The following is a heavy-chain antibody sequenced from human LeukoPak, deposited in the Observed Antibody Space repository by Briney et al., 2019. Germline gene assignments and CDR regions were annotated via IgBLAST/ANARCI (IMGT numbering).Heavy chain of an antibody. Sequence: GGSLRLSCAASGFTFSSYAMHWVRQAPGKGLEWVAVISYDGSNKYYADSVKGRFTISRDNSKNTLYLQMNSLRAEDTAVYYCARGYSSGWYDYWGQGTLGTVSS. CDR3: ARGYSSGWYDY. V-gene: IGHV3-30*04. CDR1: GFTFSSYA. CDR2: ISYDGSNK. J-gene: IGHJ4*02. D-gene: IGHD6-19*01.